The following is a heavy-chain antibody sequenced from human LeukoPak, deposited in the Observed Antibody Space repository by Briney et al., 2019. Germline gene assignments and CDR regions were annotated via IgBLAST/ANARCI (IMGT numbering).Heavy chain of an antibody. Sequence: GGSLRLSCAASGFTFSSYAMSWVRQAPGKGLEWVAVIWYDGSNKYYADSVKGRFTISRDNSKNTLYLQMNSLRAEDTAVYYCATQMARNCSSTSCRFDPWGQGTLVTVSS. D-gene: IGHD2-2*01. J-gene: IGHJ5*02. CDR2: IWYDGSNK. CDR3: ATQMARNCSSTSCRFDP. V-gene: IGHV3-33*08. CDR1: GFTFSSYA.